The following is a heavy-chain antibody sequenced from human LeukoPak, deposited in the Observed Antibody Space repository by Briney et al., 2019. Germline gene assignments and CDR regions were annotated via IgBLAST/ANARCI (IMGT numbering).Heavy chain of an antibody. Sequence: GGSLRLSCAASAFTFSRYGMHWVRQAPGKGREWVAFIRYDGSNKYYADSVKGRFTISRDNSTNTLHLQMNSLRAEDTALYYCSKAGDTNYYRHGDYWGQGTLVTVSS. V-gene: IGHV3-30*02. CDR1: AFTFSRYG. D-gene: IGHD4-11*01. CDR2: IRYDGSNK. J-gene: IGHJ4*02. CDR3: SKAGDTNYYRHGDY.